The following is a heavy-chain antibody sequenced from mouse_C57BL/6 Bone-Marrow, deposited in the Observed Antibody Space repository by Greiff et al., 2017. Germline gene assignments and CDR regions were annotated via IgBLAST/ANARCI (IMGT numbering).Heavy chain of an antibody. J-gene: IGHJ3*01. Sequence: EVQGVESGGGLVQPGGSLKLSCAASGFTFSDYYMYWVRQTPEKRLEWVAYISNGGGSTYYPDTVKGRFTISRDNAKNTMYLQMRRLTSEDTAMYYCARLTWFAYWGQGTLVTVSA. V-gene: IGHV5-12*01. CDR3: ARLTWFAY. CDR1: GFTFSDYY. CDR2: ISNGGGST.